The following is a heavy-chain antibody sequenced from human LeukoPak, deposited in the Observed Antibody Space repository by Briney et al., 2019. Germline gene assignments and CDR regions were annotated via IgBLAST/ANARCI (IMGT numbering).Heavy chain of an antibody. D-gene: IGHD1-1*01. V-gene: IGHV3-7*01. CDR3: ARQRGNDFPTSDGMDV. CDR2: IKEDGREK. Sequence: GGSLRLSCATSGFTFSSSWMSWVRQAPGKGLECVANIKEDGREKYYVDSVKGRFTISRDNAKNSLYLQMSSLRAEDTAVYYCARQRGNDFPTSDGMDVWGQGTTVTVSS. CDR1: GFTFSSSW. J-gene: IGHJ6*02.